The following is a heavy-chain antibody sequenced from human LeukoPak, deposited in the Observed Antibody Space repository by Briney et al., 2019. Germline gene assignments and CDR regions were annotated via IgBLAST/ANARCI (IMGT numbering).Heavy chain of an antibody. CDR3: AKFVVKTTMIVVVKRDAPLSGFDY. J-gene: IGHJ4*02. V-gene: IGHV3-23*01. D-gene: IGHD3-22*01. Sequence: PGGSLRLSCAASGFTVSSNYMSWVRQAPGKGLEWVSAISGSGGSTYYADSVKGRFTISRDNSKNTLYLQMNSLRAEDTAVYYCAKFVVKTTMIVVVKRDAPLSGFDYWGQGTLVTVSS. CDR2: ISGSGGST. CDR1: GFTVSSNY.